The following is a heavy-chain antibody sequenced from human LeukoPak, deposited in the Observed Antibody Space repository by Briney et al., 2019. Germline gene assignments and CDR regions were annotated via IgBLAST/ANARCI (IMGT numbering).Heavy chain of an antibody. D-gene: IGHD3-22*01. Sequence: PSETLSLTCTVSGGSISSYYWSWIRQPPGKGLEWIGYIYYSGSTNYNPSLKSRVTISVDTSKNQFSLKLSSVTAADTAVYYCASSSYYDSSGYYPLFDYWGQGTLVTVSS. V-gene: IGHV4-59*01. CDR2: IYYSGST. J-gene: IGHJ4*02. CDR1: GGSISSYY. CDR3: ASSSYYDSSGYYPLFDY.